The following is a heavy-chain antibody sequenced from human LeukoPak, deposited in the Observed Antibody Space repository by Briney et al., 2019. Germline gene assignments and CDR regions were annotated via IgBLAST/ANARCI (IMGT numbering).Heavy chain of an antibody. V-gene: IGHV4-59*01. CDR1: GGSISSYY. Sequence: PSETLSLTCTVSGGSISSYYWSWIRQPPGKGLEWIGYIYYSGSTNYNPSLKSRVTISVDTSKNQFSLKLSSVTAADTAVYYCARDEDNLVDYWGQGTLVTVSS. J-gene: IGHJ4*02. CDR2: IYYSGST. CDR3: ARDEDNLVDY. D-gene: IGHD1-14*01.